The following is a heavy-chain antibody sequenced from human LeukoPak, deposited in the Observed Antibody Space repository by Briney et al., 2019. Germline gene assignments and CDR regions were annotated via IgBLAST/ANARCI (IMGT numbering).Heavy chain of an antibody. CDR1: WYTLTHHH. J-gene: IGHJ4*02. CDR3: ARGWSGPYYFDY. CDR2: INPYTGGT. Sequence: ASVKVSFKASWYTLTHHHMHWGRQAPGQRLGWVAWINPYTGGTNYAQRFQGRVTMTRDTSISTAYMELNSLRSDDTAVYYCARGWSGPYYFDYWGQGTLVTVSS. D-gene: IGHD3-3*01. V-gene: IGHV1-2*02.